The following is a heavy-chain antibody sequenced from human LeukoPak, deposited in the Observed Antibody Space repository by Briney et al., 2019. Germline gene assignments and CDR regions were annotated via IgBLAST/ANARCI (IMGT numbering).Heavy chain of an antibody. CDR1: GGTLSSYA. CDR2: IIPIFGTA. V-gene: IGHV1-69*06. Sequence: TVKLSCKASGGTLSSYAISWVRQAPGQGLEWRGRIIPIFGTANYAQKFQGRVTITADKSTSTAYMELSSLRSEDTAVYYCARDLAYCGGDCYPGGDYWGQGTLVTVSS. CDR3: ARDLAYCGGDCYPGGDY. D-gene: IGHD2-21*02. J-gene: IGHJ4*02.